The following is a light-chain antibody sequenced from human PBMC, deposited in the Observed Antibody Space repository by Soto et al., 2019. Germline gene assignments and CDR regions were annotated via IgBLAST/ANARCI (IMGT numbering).Light chain of an antibody. J-gene: IGKJ5*01. V-gene: IGKV3-15*01. Sequence: EIVMTQSPATLSVSPGEGATLSCRASQSVSSSLAWYQQKPGQAPRLIIYGASTRATGIPARFSGSGSGTQFTLTISSLQSEDFAVYYCQQYNNWPPITFGQGTRLEIK. CDR2: GAS. CDR1: QSVSSS. CDR3: QQYNNWPPIT.